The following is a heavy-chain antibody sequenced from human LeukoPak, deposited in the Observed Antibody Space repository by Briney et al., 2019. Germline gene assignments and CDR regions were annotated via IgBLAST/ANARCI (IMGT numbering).Heavy chain of an antibody. CDR3: ARDIVATIYNWFDP. J-gene: IGHJ5*02. CDR2: IIPIFGTA. D-gene: IGHD5-12*01. Sequence: SVKVSCKASGGTFSSYAISWVRQAPGQGLEWMGGIIPIFGTANYAQKFRGRVTITADESTSTAYMELSSLRSEDTAVYYCARDIVATIYNWFDPWGQGTLVTVSS. CDR1: GGTFSSYA. V-gene: IGHV1-69*13.